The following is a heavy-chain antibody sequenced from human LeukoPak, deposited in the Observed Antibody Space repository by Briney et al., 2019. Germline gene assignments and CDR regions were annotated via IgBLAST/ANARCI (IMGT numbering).Heavy chain of an antibody. CDR1: GGSFSGYY. D-gene: IGHD3-10*01. CDR3: ARPITYYYYGMDV. J-gene: IGHJ6*02. CDR2: INHSGST. V-gene: IGHV4-34*01. Sequence: PSETLSLTCAVYGGSFSGYYWSWIRQPPGKGLEWIGEINHSGSTNYNPSLKSRLTISVDTSKNQFSLKLSSVTAADTAVYYCARPITYYYYGMDVWGQGTTVTVSS.